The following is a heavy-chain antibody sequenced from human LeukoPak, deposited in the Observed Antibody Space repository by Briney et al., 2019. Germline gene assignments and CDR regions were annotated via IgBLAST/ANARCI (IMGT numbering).Heavy chain of an antibody. Sequence: GGSLRLSCAASGFTFSSYGMHWVRQAPGKGLEWVAFIRYDGSNKYYADSVKGRFTISRDNSKNTLYLQMNSLRAEDTAVYYCAKKGSGITMVRGVTSQQYNWFDPWGQGTLVTVSS. CDR3: AKKGSGITMVRGVTSQQYNWFDP. V-gene: IGHV3-30*02. J-gene: IGHJ5*02. CDR2: IRYDGSNK. D-gene: IGHD3-10*01. CDR1: GFTFSSYG.